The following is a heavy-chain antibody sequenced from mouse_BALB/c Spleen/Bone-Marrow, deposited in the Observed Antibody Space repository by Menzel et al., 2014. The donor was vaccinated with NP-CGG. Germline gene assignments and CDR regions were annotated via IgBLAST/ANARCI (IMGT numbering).Heavy chain of an antibody. CDR1: GYTFTSYY. CDR2: INPSNGGT. CDR3: SRGRRDASDY. V-gene: IGHV1S81*02. Sequence: QVQLKQSGAELVKPGASVKLSCKASGYTFTSYYMYWVKQRPGQGLVWFGEINPSNGGTNFNEKFKNKATLTVDKSSSTVYMQLSSLTSEDSAVYYCSRGRRDASDYWGQGTSVTVSS. J-gene: IGHJ4*01.